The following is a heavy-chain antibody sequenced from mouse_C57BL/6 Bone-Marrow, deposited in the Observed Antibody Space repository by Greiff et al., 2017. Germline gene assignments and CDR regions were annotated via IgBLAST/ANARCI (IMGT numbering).Heavy chain of an antibody. J-gene: IGHJ2*01. V-gene: IGHV1-26*01. CDR3: ARGGYYYGNSNYFDY. D-gene: IGHD1-1*01. CDR1: GYTFTDYY. CDR2: INPNNGGT. Sequence: EVQLQQSGPELVKPGASVKISCKASGYTFTDYYMNWVKQSHGKSLEWIGDINPNNGGTSYNQKFKGKATLAVDKSSSTAYMVLRSLTSEDSAVNYWARGGYYYGNSNYFDYWGQGTTLTVSS.